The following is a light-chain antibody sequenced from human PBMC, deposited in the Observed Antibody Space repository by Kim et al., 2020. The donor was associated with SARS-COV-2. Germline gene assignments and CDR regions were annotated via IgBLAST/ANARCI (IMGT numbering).Light chain of an antibody. Sequence: GERANLSCRASRRVSSNLVWYQQKPGQVPRLLINDAAIRANGIPARFSGSGSGTEFTLTISSLQSEDFATYYCQEYNNCPPWTFGQGTKVDIK. J-gene: IGKJ1*01. CDR2: DAA. CDR3: QEYNNCPPWT. V-gene: IGKV3-15*01. CDR1: RRVSSN.